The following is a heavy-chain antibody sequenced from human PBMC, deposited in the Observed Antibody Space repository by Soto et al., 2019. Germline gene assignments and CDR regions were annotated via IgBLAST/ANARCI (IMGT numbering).Heavy chain of an antibody. CDR3: ARDPLHYYDSSGTPYYFDY. J-gene: IGHJ4*02. CDR1: GGTFSSYA. V-gene: IGHV1-69*13. Sequence: ASVKVSCKASGGTFSSYAISWVRQAPGQGLEWMGGIIPIFGTANYAQKFQGRVTITADESTSTAYMELSSLRSEDTAVYYCARDPLHYYDSSGTPYYFDYWGQGTLVTVSS. CDR2: IIPIFGTA. D-gene: IGHD3-22*01.